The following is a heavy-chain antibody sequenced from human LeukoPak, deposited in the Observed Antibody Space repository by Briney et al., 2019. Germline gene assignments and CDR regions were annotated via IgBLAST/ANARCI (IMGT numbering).Heavy chain of an antibody. Sequence: ASVKVSCKASGYTFTGYYMHWVRQAPGQGLEWMGWMNPNSGNTGYAQKFQGRVTITRNTSISTAYMELSSLRSEDTAVYYCAREYSGYAREYYFDYWGQGTLVTVSS. CDR2: MNPNSGNT. CDR3: AREYSGYAREYYFDY. V-gene: IGHV1-8*03. D-gene: IGHD5-12*01. CDR1: GYTFTGYY. J-gene: IGHJ4*02.